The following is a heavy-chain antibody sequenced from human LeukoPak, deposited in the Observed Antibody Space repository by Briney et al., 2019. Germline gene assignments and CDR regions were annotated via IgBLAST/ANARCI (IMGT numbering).Heavy chain of an antibody. CDR1: GFTFSSYA. V-gene: IGHV3-30-3*01. J-gene: IGHJ4*02. D-gene: IGHD5-12*01. CDR2: ISYDGSNK. Sequence: PGGSLRLSCADSGFTFSSYAMSWVRQAPGKGLEWVAVISYDGSNKYYADSVKGRFTISRDNSKNTLYLQMNSLRAEDTAVYYCASGYDLDQWGDYWGQGTLVTVSS. CDR3: ASGYDLDQWGDY.